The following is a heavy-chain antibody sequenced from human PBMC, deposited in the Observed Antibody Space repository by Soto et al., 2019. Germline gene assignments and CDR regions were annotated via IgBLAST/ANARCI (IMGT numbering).Heavy chain of an antibody. CDR3: AKAGRGLDMFMDS. J-gene: IGHJ4*02. Sequence: PGGSLRLSCAASGFIFSNYAMTWVRQPPGKGLEWVSAVSGSGGITGSGDVIHYADSVKGRFTISRDDSKSTLFLQMSGLRADDTAVYFCAKAGRGLDMFMDSWGQGTLVTVSS. CDR2: VSGSGGITGSGDVI. V-gene: IGHV3-23*01. CDR1: GFIFSNYA. D-gene: IGHD3-10*01.